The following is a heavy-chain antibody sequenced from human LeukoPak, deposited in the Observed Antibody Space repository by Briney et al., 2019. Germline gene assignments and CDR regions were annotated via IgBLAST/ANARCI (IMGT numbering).Heavy chain of an antibody. Sequence: SETLSLTCTVSGGSISYYFWSWIRQPPGKGLEWIGYIYYTGNTNSNPSLKSRVTISVDTSKNQFSLKLRSVSAADTAVYYCARDGRYGDSFDYWGQGTLVTVSS. CDR1: GGSISYYF. V-gene: IGHV4-59*01. D-gene: IGHD4-17*01. J-gene: IGHJ4*02. CDR2: IYYTGNT. CDR3: ARDGRYGDSFDY.